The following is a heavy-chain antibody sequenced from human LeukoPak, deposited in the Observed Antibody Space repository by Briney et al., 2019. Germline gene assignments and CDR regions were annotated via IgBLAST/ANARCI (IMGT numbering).Heavy chain of an antibody. CDR2: IYSGGST. Sequence: GGSLRLSCAASGFTVSSNYMSWVRQAPGKGLEWVSVIYSGGSTYYADSVKGRFTISRDNAKNTLYLQMSSLRAEDTALYYCARDFDFWSAIWGQGTLVTVSS. J-gene: IGHJ4*02. CDR1: GFTVSSNY. D-gene: IGHD3-3*01. V-gene: IGHV3-53*01. CDR3: ARDFDFWSAI.